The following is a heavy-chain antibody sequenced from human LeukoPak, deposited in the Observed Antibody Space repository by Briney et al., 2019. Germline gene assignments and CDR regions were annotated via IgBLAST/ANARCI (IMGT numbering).Heavy chain of an antibody. J-gene: IGHJ4*02. CDR3: ASSRSGSTDTGYFDY. Sequence: GGSLRLSCAASGFTFSDYYMSWIRQAPGKGLEWVSYISSSGSTIYYADSVKGRFTISRDNAKNSLYLQMNSLRAEDTAVYYCASSRSGSTDTGYFDYWGQGTLVTVSS. V-gene: IGHV3-11*04. D-gene: IGHD2-8*02. CDR1: GFTFSDYY. CDR2: ISSSGSTI.